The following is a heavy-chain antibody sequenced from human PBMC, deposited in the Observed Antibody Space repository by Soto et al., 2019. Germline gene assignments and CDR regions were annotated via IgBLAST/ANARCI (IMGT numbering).Heavy chain of an antibody. CDR2: MNPNSGNT. D-gene: IGHD2-15*01. CDR3: ARGGGYRSGGSCYYDYYYGMDV. CDR1: GYTFTSYD. V-gene: IGHV1-8*01. Sequence: ASVKVSCKASGYTFTSYDINWVRQATGQGLEWMGWMNPNSGNTGYAQKFQGRVTMTRNTSISTAYMELSSLRSEDTAVYYCARGGGYRSGGSCYYDYYYGMDVWGQGTTVTVSS. J-gene: IGHJ6*02.